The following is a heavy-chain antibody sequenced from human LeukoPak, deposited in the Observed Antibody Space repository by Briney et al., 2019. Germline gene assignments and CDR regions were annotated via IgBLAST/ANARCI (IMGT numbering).Heavy chain of an antibody. CDR1: GFTFSTYS. Sequence: GGSLRLSCAASGFTFSTYSMNWVRQAPGKGLEWVSSISSTSSFIYYADSVKGRFTISRDNAKNSLYLQMNSLRAEDTAVYYCARPENLGAPHVDDAFDIWGQGTMVTVSS. J-gene: IGHJ3*02. V-gene: IGHV3-21*01. CDR3: ARPENLGAPHVDDAFDI. CDR2: ISSTSSFI. D-gene: IGHD1-26*01.